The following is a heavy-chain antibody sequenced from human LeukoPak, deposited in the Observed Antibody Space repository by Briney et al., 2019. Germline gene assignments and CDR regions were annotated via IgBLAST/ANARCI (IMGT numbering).Heavy chain of an antibody. J-gene: IGHJ4*02. CDR1: EFTFSSYA. CDR2: ISGTGSGT. Sequence: GGSLRLSCAASEFTFSSYAMGWVRQAPGKGLEWVASISGTGSGTYYADSVKGRFTISRDNPKNEMYLQMNSLRAEDTAVYYCVKDFGNRVATVDCWGQGTLVTVSS. V-gene: IGHV3-23*01. D-gene: IGHD5-12*01. CDR3: VKDFGNRVATVDC.